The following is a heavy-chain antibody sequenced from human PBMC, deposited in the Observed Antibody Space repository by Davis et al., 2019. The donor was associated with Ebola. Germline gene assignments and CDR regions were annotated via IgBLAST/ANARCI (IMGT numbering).Heavy chain of an antibody. CDR1: GFTFSSYE. Sequence: GESLKISCAASGFTFSSYEMNWVRQAPGTGLERVSYISSRGSTIYYADSVKGRFTISRDNAKNSLYLQMNSLRAEDTAVYYCARGYYDYVWGSYRSDAFDIWGRGTMVTVSS. D-gene: IGHD3-16*02. J-gene: IGHJ3*02. V-gene: IGHV3-48*03. CDR2: ISSRGSTI. CDR3: ARGYYDYVWGSYRSDAFDI.